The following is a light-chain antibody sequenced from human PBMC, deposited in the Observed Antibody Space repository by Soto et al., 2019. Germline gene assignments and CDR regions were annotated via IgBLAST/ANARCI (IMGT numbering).Light chain of an antibody. CDR3: QSYDSSLSAYV. V-gene: IGLV1-40*01. J-gene: IGLJ1*01. CDR2: GNT. CDR1: SSNIGAGYD. Sequence: QSALTQPPSVSGAPGQRVTISCTGSSSNIGAGYDAHWYQQLPGTAPKLLIYGNTNRPSGVPDRFSGSKSGTSASLAITGLQAEDEADYYCQSYDSSLSAYVFGTGTKLTVL.